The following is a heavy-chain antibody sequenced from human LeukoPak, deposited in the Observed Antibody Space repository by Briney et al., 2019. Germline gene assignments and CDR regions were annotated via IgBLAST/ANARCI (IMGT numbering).Heavy chain of an antibody. D-gene: IGHD3-9*01. CDR3: ARDQRYFDWAPRCDPFDY. CDR2: IIPIFGTE. V-gene: IGHV1-69*06. J-gene: IGHJ4*02. Sequence: ASVKVSCKASGGTFSSYAISWVRQAPGQGLEWMGGIIPIFGTENYAQKFQGRVTITADTSTSTAYMEPSGLRSDDTAVYYCARDQRYFDWAPRCDPFDYWGQGTRVTVSS. CDR1: GGTFSSYA.